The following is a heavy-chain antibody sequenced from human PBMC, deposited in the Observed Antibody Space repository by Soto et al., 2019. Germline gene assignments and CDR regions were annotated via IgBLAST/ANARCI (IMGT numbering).Heavy chain of an antibody. V-gene: IGHV3-21*01. D-gene: IGHD3-10*01. CDR3: VRAGHVFDVHYYGMDL. CDR2: ISSSGTYI. J-gene: IGHJ6*02. Sequence: GGSLRLSCEASGFTFNDYSMDWVRQAPEKGLEWVSSISSSGTYIYYADSVKGRFAISRDNANNVMYLQMDTLRAEDTAVYYCVRAGHVFDVHYYGMDLWGQGTPVTIYS. CDR1: GFTFNDYS.